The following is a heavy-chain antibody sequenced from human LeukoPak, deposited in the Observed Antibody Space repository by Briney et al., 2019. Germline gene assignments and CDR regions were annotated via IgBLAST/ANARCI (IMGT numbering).Heavy chain of an antibody. CDR1: GFIFSSYA. D-gene: IGHD6-19*01. V-gene: IGHV3-23*01. CDR3: AKGTYSSAWY. Sequence: GGSLRLSRAASGFIFSSYAMTWVRPVPGKGLEWVSTISGSGVGMHYADSVKGRFTVARDNSKNTLFLQMNSLRAEDTAIYYCAKGTYSSAWYWGQGTLVTVSS. J-gene: IGHJ4*02. CDR2: ISGSGVGM.